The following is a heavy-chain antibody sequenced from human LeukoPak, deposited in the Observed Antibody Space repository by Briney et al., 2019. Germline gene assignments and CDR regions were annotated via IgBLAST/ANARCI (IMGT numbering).Heavy chain of an antibody. CDR1: GFTFSNAW. D-gene: IGHD5-18*01. Sequence: GGSLRLSCAASGFTFSNAWMSWVRQAPGKGLEWVGRIQSKTDGGTKNYAAAVEGRFTISRDDSKNTLYLQVNTLKTEDTAVYFCTNIHVADYWGQGTLVTVSS. CDR2: IQSKTDGGTK. J-gene: IGHJ4*02. V-gene: IGHV3-15*01. CDR3: TNIHVADY.